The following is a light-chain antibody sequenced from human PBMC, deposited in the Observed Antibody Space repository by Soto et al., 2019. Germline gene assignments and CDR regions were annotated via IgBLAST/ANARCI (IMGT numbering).Light chain of an antibody. V-gene: IGLV2-18*02. CDR2: EVN. Sequence: QSVLTQPPSVSGSPGQSVAVSCTGTSRDVGSYNRVSWYQQPPGTAPKLIIYEVNNRPSGVPDRFSGSKSGNTASLTISGLQAEDEADYYCSSFTTSTTYVFGTGTKVTVL. CDR3: SSFTTSTTYV. J-gene: IGLJ1*01. CDR1: SRDVGSYNR.